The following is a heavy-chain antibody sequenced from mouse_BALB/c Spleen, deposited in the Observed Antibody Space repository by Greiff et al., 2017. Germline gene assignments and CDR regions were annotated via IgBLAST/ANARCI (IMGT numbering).Heavy chain of an antibody. CDR1: GFTFSSFG. CDR3: ARCYYGNYAKYFDV. CDR2: ISSGSSTI. D-gene: IGHD2-1*01. Sequence: EVQLVESGGGLVQPGGSRKLSCAASGFTFSSFGMHWVRQAPEKGLEWVAYISSGSSTIYYADTVKGRFTISRDNPKNTLFLQMTSLRSEDTAMYYCARCYYGNYAKYFDVWGAGTTVTVSS. J-gene: IGHJ1*01. V-gene: IGHV5-17*02.